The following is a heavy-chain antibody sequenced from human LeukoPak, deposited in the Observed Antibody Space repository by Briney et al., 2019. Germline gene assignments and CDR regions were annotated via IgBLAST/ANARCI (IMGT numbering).Heavy chain of an antibody. CDR1: GYTFTSYD. J-gene: IGHJ3*01. CDR3: ARGELRYFDWLRT. D-gene: IGHD3-9*01. CDR2: MNPNSGNT. V-gene: IGHV1-8*01. Sequence: ASVKVSCKASGYTFTSYDINWVRQATGQGLEWMGWMNPNSGNTGYAQKFQGRVTMTRNTSISTAYMELSSLRSEDTAMYYCARGELRYFDWLRTWGQGTMVTVSS.